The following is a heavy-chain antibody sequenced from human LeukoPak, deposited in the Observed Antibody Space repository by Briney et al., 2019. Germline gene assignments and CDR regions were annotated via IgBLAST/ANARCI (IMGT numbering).Heavy chain of an antibody. D-gene: IGHD1-1*01. Sequence: SETLSLTCAVYVGSFSGYYWSWIRQPPGKELEWIGEILHSGSTNYNPSLKSRVTISVDTSKSQFSLRLSSVTAADTAVYYCARSWNLERRYFDYWGQGTLVTVSS. CDR1: VGSFSGYY. J-gene: IGHJ4*02. CDR3: ARSWNLERRYFDY. CDR2: ILHSGST. V-gene: IGHV4-34*12.